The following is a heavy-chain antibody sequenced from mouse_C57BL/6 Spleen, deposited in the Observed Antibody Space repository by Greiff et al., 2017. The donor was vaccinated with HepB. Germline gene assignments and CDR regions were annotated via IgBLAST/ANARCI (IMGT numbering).Heavy chain of an antibody. J-gene: IGHJ4*01. Sequence: DVQLVESGGGLVQPGGSLKLSCAASGFTFSDYYMYWVRQTPEKRLEWVAYISNGGGSTYYPDTVKGRFTISRDNAKNTLYLQMSRLKSEDTAMYYCARGGGSYYYAMDYWGQGTSVTVSS. CDR3: ARGGGSYYYAMDY. V-gene: IGHV5-12*01. CDR1: GFTFSDYY. CDR2: ISNGGGST.